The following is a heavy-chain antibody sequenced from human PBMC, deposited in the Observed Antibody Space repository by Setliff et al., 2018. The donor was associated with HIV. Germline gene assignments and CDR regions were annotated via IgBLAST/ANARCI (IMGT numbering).Heavy chain of an antibody. D-gene: IGHD4-17*01. CDR2: IKADGSEK. J-gene: IGHJ6*02. Sequence: PGGSLRLSCAASGFTFSTYWMGWIRQVPGKGLEWVANIKADGSEKYYMNSVKGRFTISRDNGENSLYLQMNSLRAEDTAVYYCARDRYGPNYYGMDVWGQGTTVTVSS. CDR1: GFTFSTYW. V-gene: IGHV3-7*03. CDR3: ARDRYGPNYYGMDV.